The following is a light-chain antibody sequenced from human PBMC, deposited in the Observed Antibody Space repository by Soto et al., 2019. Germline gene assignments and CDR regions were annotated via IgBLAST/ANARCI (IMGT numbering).Light chain of an antibody. CDR3: SSYTIRSAIV. Sequence: QSVLTQPASVSGSPGQSIAISCNGTSSDIGGYNYVSWYQQHPGKVPKLIIFEVNNRPSGVSNRFSASTSGNTASLTISGLQAEDEADYYCSSYTIRSAIVFGGGTKVTVL. V-gene: IGLV2-14*01. CDR1: SSDIGGYNY. CDR2: EVN. J-gene: IGLJ2*01.